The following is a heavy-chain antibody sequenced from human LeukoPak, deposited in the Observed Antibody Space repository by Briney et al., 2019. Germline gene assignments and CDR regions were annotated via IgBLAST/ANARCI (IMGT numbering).Heavy chain of an antibody. J-gene: IGHJ4*02. CDR1: GYTFTNYF. D-gene: IGHD7-27*01. V-gene: IGHV1-2*06. CDR3: ARDLSSTANWELDF. CDR2: INPNNRGP. Sequence: ASVKVSCKASGYTFTNYFIHWVRQAPGQGLEWMGRINPNNRGPEYGQNFQGRVTMTRDTSISTVYMEVYSLTSDDTAVYYCARDLSSTANWELDFWGQGILVTVSS.